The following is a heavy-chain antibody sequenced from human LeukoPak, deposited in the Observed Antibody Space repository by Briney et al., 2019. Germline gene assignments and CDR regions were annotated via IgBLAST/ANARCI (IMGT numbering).Heavy chain of an antibody. V-gene: IGHV1-46*02. Sequence: ASVTVSCKSSGHTLNNHFIHWVRQAAGQGLEWMGMINPRDGSTRTLQRFQGRVTMTRDTSTSTLYMGLSSLRSDDTATYFCARGADQESDFWGQGTLVTVSS. J-gene: IGHJ4*02. CDR2: INPRDGST. CDR1: GHTLNNHF. CDR3: ARGADQESDF. D-gene: IGHD2/OR15-2a*01.